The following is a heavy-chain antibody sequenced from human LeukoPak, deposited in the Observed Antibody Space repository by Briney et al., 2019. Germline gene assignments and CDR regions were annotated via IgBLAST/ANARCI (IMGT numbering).Heavy chain of an antibody. CDR2: IYYSGST. J-gene: IGHJ6*02. V-gene: IGHV4-59*12. CDR1: GGSISSYY. CDR3: ARVARLVVPAAFPRWAYYYGMDV. Sequence: PSETLSLTCTVSGGSISSYYWSWIRQPPGKGLEWIGYIYYSGSTNYNPSLKSRVTISVDTSKNQFSLKLSSVTAADTAVYYCARVARLVVPAAFPRWAYYYGMDVWGQGTTVTVSS. D-gene: IGHD2-2*01.